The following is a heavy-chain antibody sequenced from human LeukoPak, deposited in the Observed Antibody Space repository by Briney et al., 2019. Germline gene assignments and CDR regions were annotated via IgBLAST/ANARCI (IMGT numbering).Heavy chain of an antibody. CDR2: IYYSGST. CDR3: ARDGYSYGRYYFDY. D-gene: IGHD5-18*01. CDR1: GGSFSSYY. J-gene: IGHJ4*02. Sequence: PSETLSLTCTVSGGSFSSYYWSWIRQPPGKGLEWIGYIYYSGSTNYNPSLKSRVTITVDTSKNQFSLKLSSVTAADTAVYYCARDGYSYGRYYFDYWGQGTLVTVSS. V-gene: IGHV4-59*01.